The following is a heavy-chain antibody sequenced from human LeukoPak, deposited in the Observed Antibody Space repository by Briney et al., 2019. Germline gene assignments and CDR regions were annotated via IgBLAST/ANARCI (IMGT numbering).Heavy chain of an antibody. CDR3: ARHSRGSPIGD. Sequence: GGSLRLSCVASGFTFNSYWMSWVRQAPEKGLEWLANIRQDGSDKQYVDSVKGRFTISRDNAKNSLYLQMNSLSAEDTAVYYCARHSRGSPIGDWGKGTVVSVST. CDR1: GFTFNSYW. D-gene: IGHD2-15*01. CDR2: IRQDGSDK. J-gene: IGHJ4*02. V-gene: IGHV3-7*01.